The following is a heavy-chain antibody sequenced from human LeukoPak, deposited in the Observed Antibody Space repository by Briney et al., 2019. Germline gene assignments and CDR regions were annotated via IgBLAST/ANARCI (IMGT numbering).Heavy chain of an antibody. CDR3: ARGPGWNSGSPRYSDY. CDR2: INWNGGSI. V-gene: IGHV3-20*04. J-gene: IGHJ4*02. D-gene: IGHD1-26*01. Sequence: PGGSLRLSCAASGFTFDDYATSWVRQAPGKGLEWVSGINWNGGSIGYGDSVKGRITISRDNAKNSLYLQMDSLRAEDTALYYCARGPGWNSGSPRYSDYWGQGTLVTVSS. CDR1: GFTFDDYA.